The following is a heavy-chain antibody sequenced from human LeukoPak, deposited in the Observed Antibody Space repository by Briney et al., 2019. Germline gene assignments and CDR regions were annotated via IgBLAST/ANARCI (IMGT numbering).Heavy chain of an antibody. J-gene: IGHJ4*02. Sequence: APVKVSCKAFGYTFTSYGISWVRQAPGQGVEGMAWIRAFNGNTKYAHKLQGRVTMTTDTSTSTAYMELRTLRSDDTAVYYCARAYSSGWYYFDYWGQGTLVTVSS. V-gene: IGHV1-18*01. CDR2: IRAFNGNT. D-gene: IGHD6-19*01. CDR1: GYTFTSYG. CDR3: ARAYSSGWYYFDY.